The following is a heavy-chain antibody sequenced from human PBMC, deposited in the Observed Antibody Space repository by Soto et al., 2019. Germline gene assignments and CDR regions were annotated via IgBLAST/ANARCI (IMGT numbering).Heavy chain of an antibody. V-gene: IGHV1-18*01. CDR1: GYTFTSYG. CDR3: ARDLHPLTTLTAY. CDR2: ISAYNGNT. Sequence: GAPVKASSKASGYTFTSYGISCVRQAPGQGLEWMGWISAYNGNTNYAQKLQGRVTMTTDTSTSTAYMELTSMRSDYTAVYYCARDLHPLTTLTAYWGQGTLVTVSS. D-gene: IGHD3-9*01. J-gene: IGHJ4*02.